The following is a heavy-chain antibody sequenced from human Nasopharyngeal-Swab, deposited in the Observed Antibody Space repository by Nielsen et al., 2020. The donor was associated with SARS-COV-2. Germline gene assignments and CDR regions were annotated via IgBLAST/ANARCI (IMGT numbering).Heavy chain of an antibody. CDR2: INPNSGGT. V-gene: IGHV1-2*04. CDR3: ARGHDYGSNFDY. D-gene: IGHD4-23*01. J-gene: IGHJ4*02. Sequence: ASVKVSCKASGYTFTGYYMHWVRQAPGQGLEWMGWINPNSGGTNYAQKFQGWVTMTRDTSISTAYMELRSLRSDDTAVYYCARGHDYGSNFDYWGQGTLVTVSS. CDR1: GYTFTGYY.